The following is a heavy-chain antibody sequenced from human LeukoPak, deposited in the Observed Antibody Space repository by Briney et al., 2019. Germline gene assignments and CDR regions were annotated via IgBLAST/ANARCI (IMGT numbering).Heavy chain of an antibody. Sequence: QAGGSLRLSCAASGFTFSSYGMHWVRQAPGKGLEWVAFIRYDGSNKYYADSVKGRFTISRDNSKNTLYLQMNSLRAEDTAVHYCAKDLNTAMGFDYWGQGTLVTVSS. CDR2: IRYDGSNK. CDR3: AKDLNTAMGFDY. J-gene: IGHJ4*02. D-gene: IGHD5-18*01. V-gene: IGHV3-30*02. CDR1: GFTFSSYG.